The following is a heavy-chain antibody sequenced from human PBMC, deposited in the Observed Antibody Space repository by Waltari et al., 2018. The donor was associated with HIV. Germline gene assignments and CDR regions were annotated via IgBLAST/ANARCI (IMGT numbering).Heavy chain of an antibody. CDR1: GASFTSSY. D-gene: IGHD2-21*01. J-gene: IGHJ3*01. CDR2: INPTDGRK. Sequence: QVQLVQSGAEVKKPGASVKISCKTSGASFTSSYINWVRQAPGQGLVWMGIINPTDGRKTFSQHLLGRISMTRDTPRSTVYMELQSVQPDDTAVYYCARVRCGGGGCQWAFDVWGQGTKVTVS. CDR3: ARVRCGGGGCQWAFDV. V-gene: IGHV1-46*04.